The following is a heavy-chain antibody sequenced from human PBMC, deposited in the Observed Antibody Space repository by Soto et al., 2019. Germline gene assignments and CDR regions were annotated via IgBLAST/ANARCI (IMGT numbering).Heavy chain of an antibody. CDR2: IYWDDDK. Sequence: QITLKESGPTLVKPTQTLTLTCTFSGFSLSTGGVGVGWIRQPPGKALEWLALIYWDDDKRYSPSLKSRLTIPKDTSKNQXXLXMXXIDPVDTGTYYCAHSRCGGDCPQSSSSHYYSGMDVWGQGTTVTVSS. J-gene: IGHJ6*02. V-gene: IGHV2-5*02. CDR3: AHSRCGGDCPQSSSSHYYSGMDV. D-gene: IGHD2-21*02. CDR1: GFSLSTGGVG.